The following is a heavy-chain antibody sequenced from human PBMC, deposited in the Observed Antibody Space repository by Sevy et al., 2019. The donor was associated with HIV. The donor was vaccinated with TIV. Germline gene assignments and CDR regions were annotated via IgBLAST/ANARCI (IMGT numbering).Heavy chain of an antibody. J-gene: IGHJ4*02. CDR3: ARWISAVGGYFDY. V-gene: IGHV4-38-2*01. Sequence: SETLSLTCGVSGYSISSDYYWGWIRQPPGKGLEGIATIYRSGNSYYNPSLNSRVTISVDTSNNQFSLKLSPVTAADTAVYYCARWISAVGGYFDYWGQGTLVTVSS. CDR1: GYSISSDYY. CDR2: IYRSGNS. D-gene: IGHD2-15*01.